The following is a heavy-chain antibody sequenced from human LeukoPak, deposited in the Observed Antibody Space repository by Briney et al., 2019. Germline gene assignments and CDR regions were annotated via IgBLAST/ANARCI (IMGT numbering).Heavy chain of an antibody. V-gene: IGHV3-43*02. Sequence: PGGSLRLSCAASGFTFDDYAMHWVRQAPGKGLEWVSLISGDGGSTYYADSVKGRFTISRDNSKDSLYLQMNSLRTEDTALYYCAKDYYDSSGYMVHLDYWGQGTLVTVSS. D-gene: IGHD3-22*01. J-gene: IGHJ4*02. CDR1: GFTFDDYA. CDR3: AKDYYDSSGYMVHLDY. CDR2: ISGDGGST.